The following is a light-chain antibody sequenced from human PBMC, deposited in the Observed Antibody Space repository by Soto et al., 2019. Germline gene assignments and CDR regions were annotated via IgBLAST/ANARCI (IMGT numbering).Light chain of an antibody. CDR1: SSDIGGYNY. Sequence: QSVLTQPASVSGSPGQSITISCTGTSSDIGGYNYVSWYPQHPGKAPELMIYDVANRPSGVSDRFSGSKSGNTASLTISGLQTEDEADYYCSSYTSTSTLYVFGTGTKLTVL. V-gene: IGLV2-14*03. J-gene: IGLJ1*01. CDR3: SSYTSTSTLYV. CDR2: DVA.